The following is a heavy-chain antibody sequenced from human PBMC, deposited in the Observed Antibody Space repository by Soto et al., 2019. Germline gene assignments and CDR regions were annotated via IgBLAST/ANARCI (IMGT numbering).Heavy chain of an antibody. D-gene: IGHD3-10*01. CDR1: GHTFTSYG. Sequence: QVQLVQSGAEVKKPGASVKVSCKASGHTFTSYGISWVRQSPGQGLEWMGWISAYNGNTNYAQKLQGRVTMTTDTSTSTDYMGLRSLRSDDTAVYYCAVWFGRHYYYGMDVWVQGTTVTVSS. CDR3: AVWFGRHYYYGMDV. J-gene: IGHJ6*02. V-gene: IGHV1-18*01. CDR2: ISAYNGNT.